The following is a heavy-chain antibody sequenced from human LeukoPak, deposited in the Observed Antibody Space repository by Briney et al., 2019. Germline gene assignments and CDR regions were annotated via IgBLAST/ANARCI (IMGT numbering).Heavy chain of an antibody. D-gene: IGHD2-2*01. V-gene: IGHV1-46*01. CDR2: INPSGGST. CDR3: ARDWSPRMVVVPAATYYYYYGMDV. CDR1: GYTFTSYY. J-gene: IGHJ6*02. Sequence: ASVKVSCKASGYTFTSYYMHWVRQAPGQGLEWMGIINPSGGSTSYAQKFQGRVTMTRDTSTSTVYMELSSLRSEDKVVYYCARDWSPRMVVVPAATYYYYYGMDVWGQGPRSPSP.